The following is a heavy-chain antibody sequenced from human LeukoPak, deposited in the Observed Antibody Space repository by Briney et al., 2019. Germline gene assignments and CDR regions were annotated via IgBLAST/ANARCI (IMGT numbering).Heavy chain of an antibody. V-gene: IGHV1-2*04. CDR2: INPNSGGT. J-gene: IGHJ3*02. CDR3: ARDGGGYHNHAFDI. Sequence: ASVKVSCKASGYTFTGYYMHWVRQAPGQGLEWMGWINPNSGGTNYAQKFQGWVTMTRDTSISTAYMELSRLRSDDTAVYYCARDGGGYHNHAFDIWGQGTMVTVSS. CDR1: GYTFTGYY. D-gene: IGHD6-19*01.